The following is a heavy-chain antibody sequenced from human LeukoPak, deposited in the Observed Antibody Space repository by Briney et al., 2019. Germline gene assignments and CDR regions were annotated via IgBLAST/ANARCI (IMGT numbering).Heavy chain of an antibody. CDR3: ARVALVEGDY. V-gene: IGHV1-18*01. J-gene: IGHJ4*02. Sequence: GASVKVSCKASVYTFTNYGISWVRQAPGQGPEWMGWISAYNGNTNYAQKFQDRVTMTTDTSTNTAYMELRSLRSDDTAVYYCARVALVEGDYWGQGTLVTVSS. CDR2: ISAYNGNT. CDR1: VYTFTNYG.